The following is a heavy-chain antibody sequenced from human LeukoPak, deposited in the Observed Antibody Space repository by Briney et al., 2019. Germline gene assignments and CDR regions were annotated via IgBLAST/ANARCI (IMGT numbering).Heavy chain of an antibody. V-gene: IGHV4-59*01. Sequence: SETLSLTCTVSGGSISSYYWSWIRQPPGKGLEWIGYIYYSGSTNYNPSLKSRVTISVDTSKNQFSLKLSSVTAADTAVYYCARMISSGSGRDYYGVDVWGQGTTVTVSS. D-gene: IGHD3-10*01. J-gene: IGHJ6*02. CDR3: ARMISSGSGRDYYGVDV. CDR1: GGSISSYY. CDR2: IYYSGST.